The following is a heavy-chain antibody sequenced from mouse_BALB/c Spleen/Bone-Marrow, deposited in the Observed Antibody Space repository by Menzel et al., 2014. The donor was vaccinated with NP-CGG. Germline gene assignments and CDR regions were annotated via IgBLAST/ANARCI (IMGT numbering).Heavy chain of an antibody. Sequence: QVQLHQSGTELPKPWASVMISIKATGYTFXSYWIEWVNQRPGHGLEWNGEFLPGSGSPNYNEKFKGMSKFTADTSSKTAYMQLSSLTSEEYAVFWCARRGYGFAWFAFFCQGTLVTVSS. CDR1: GYTFXSYW. J-gene: IGHJ3*01. D-gene: IGHD1-2*01. V-gene: IGHV1-9*01. CDR3: ARRGYGFAWFAF. CDR2: FLPGSGSP.